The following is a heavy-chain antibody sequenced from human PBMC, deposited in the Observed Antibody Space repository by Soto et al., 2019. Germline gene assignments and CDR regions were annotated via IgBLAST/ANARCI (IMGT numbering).Heavy chain of an antibody. Sequence: WETLSLTCVFSGVSVTSYHWSCIRHFPGKGLEWIAYTAYTGNTNYNPSLKSRVTISIDTTKNQLSLKLTSMTAADTAVYYCARAMHAGSNHYFELLGQATLVTVSS. CDR3: ARAMHAGSNHYFEL. V-gene: IGHV4-59*02. J-gene: IGHJ1*01. CDR2: TAYTGNT. CDR1: GVSVTSYH. D-gene: IGHD2-8*01.